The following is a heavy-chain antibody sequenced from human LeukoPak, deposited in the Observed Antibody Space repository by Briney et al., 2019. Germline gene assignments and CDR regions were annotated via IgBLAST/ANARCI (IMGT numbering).Heavy chain of an antibody. CDR1: GFTFSSYA. CDR3: AKKMGYCSGGSCYSDY. V-gene: IGHV3-23*01. D-gene: IGHD2-15*01. CDR2: ISGSGGST. J-gene: IGHJ4*02. Sequence: GGSLRLSCAASGFTFSSYAMSWVRQAPGKGLEWVSAISGSGGSTYYADSVKGRFTISRDNPKNTLYLQMNSLRAEDTAVYYCAKKMGYCSGGSCYSDYWGQGTLVTLSS.